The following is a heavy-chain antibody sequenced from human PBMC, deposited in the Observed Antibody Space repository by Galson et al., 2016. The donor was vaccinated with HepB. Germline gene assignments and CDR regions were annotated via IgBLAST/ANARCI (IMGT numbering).Heavy chain of an antibody. CDR3: ARGPIKTFDWPRGWDGLDV. CDR1: GYTFTSYG. Sequence: SVKVSCKASGYTFTSYGISWVRQAPGQGLEWMGWISVYNGNANYAQTVQSRVTMTTDTSTTTAYMELRSLRAVDTAVYYCARGPIKTFDWPRGWDGLDVWGQGTTVTVSS. J-gene: IGHJ6*02. CDR2: ISVYNGNA. D-gene: IGHD3-9*01. V-gene: IGHV1-18*01.